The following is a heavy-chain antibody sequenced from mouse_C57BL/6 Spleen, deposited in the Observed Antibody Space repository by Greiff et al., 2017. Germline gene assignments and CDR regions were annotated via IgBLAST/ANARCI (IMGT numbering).Heavy chain of an antibody. Sequence: QVHVKQSGAELARPGASVKLSCKASGYTFTSYGISWVKQRTGQGLEWIGEIYPRSGNTYYNEKFKGKATLTADKSSSTAYMELRSLTSEDSAVYFCASSYYYGSSYWYSDVWGTGTTVTVSS. CDR3: ASSYYYGSSYWYSDV. V-gene: IGHV1-81*01. D-gene: IGHD1-1*01. J-gene: IGHJ1*03. CDR2: IYPRSGNT. CDR1: GYTFTSYG.